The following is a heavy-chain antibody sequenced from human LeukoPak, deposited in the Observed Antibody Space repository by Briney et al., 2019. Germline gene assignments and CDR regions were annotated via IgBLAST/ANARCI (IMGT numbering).Heavy chain of an antibody. CDR3: ARGRRSSRANWFDP. D-gene: IGHD6-13*01. J-gene: IGHJ5*02. CDR1: GGSFSGYY. V-gene: IGHV4-34*01. CDR2: INHSGST. Sequence: PSETLSLTCAVYGGSFSGYYWSWIRQPPGKGLEWIGEINHSGSTNYNPSLKSRVTISVDTSKNQFSLKLSSVTAADTAVYYCARGRRSSRANWFDPWGRGTLVTVSS.